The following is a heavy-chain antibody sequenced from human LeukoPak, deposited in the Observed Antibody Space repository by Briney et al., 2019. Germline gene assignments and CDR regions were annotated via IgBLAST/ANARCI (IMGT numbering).Heavy chain of an antibody. CDR3: ARGQGTIVWWRPAAQNWFDP. V-gene: IGHV4-39*07. Sequence: PSETLSLTCTVSGGSISSSSFYWGWIRQPPGKGLEWIGSIYYSGSTYYNPSLKSRVTISVDTSKNQFSLKLSSVTAADTAVYYCARGQGTIVWWRPAAQNWFDPWGQGTLVTVSS. J-gene: IGHJ5*02. D-gene: IGHD2-21*02. CDR1: GGSISSSSFY. CDR2: IYYSGST.